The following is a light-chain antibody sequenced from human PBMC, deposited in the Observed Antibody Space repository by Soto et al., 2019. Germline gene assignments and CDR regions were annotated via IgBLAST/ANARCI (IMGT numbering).Light chain of an antibody. CDR1: QSISSY. V-gene: IGKV1-39*01. Sequence: DIQMTQSPSSLSASVGDRVTITCRASQSISSYLNWYQQKPGKAPKLLIYAASSLQSGVPSRFSGSGSGTDLTLTISSLQPEDFATYYSQQSYSTPPTFGQGTKLEIK. CDR3: QQSYSTPPT. CDR2: AAS. J-gene: IGKJ2*01.